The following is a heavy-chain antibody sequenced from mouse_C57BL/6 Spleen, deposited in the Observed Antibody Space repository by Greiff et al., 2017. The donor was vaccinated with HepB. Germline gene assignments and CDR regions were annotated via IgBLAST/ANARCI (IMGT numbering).Heavy chain of an antibody. CDR3: ARGDGYYGSSSAY. Sequence: QVQLQQPGAELVRPGSSVKLSCKASGYTFTSYWMDWVKQRPGQGLEWIGNIYPSDSETHYNQKFKDKATLTVDKSSSTAYMQLSSLTSEDSAVYYCARGDGYYGSSSAYWGQGTLVTVSA. D-gene: IGHD1-1*01. V-gene: IGHV1-61*01. CDR1: GYTFTSYW. J-gene: IGHJ3*01. CDR2: IYPSDSET.